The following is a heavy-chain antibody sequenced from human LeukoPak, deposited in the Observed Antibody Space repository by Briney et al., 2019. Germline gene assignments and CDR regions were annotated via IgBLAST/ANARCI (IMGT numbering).Heavy chain of an antibody. J-gene: IGHJ4*02. CDR1: GFTFSSYS. D-gene: IGHD6-19*01. CDR2: ISSSSSYI. V-gene: IGHV3-21*01. Sequence: PGGSLRLSCAASGFTFSSYSMNWVRQAPGKGLEWVSSISSSSSYIYYADPVKGRFTISRDNAKNSLYLQMNSLRAEDTAVYYCARDRSGWAFDYWGQGTLVTVSS. CDR3: ARDRSGWAFDY.